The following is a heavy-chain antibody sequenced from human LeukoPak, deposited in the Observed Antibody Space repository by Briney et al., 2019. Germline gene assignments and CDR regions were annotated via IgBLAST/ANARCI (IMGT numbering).Heavy chain of an antibody. V-gene: IGHV3-74*01. CDR1: GFTFSSYW. Sequence: GGSLRLSCAASGFTFSSYWMHWVRQAPGKGLVWVSRINSDGSSTSYADSVKGRFTIPRDNGKNTLYLQMNSLRAEDTAVYYCARPGIWERAFDIWGQGTMVTVSS. D-gene: IGHD1-1*01. CDR2: INSDGSST. CDR3: ARPGIWERAFDI. J-gene: IGHJ3*02.